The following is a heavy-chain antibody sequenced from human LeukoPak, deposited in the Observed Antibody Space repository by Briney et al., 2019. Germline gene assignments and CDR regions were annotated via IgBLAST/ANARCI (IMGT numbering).Heavy chain of an antibody. V-gene: IGHV4-30-4*01. CDR2: IYYSGST. D-gene: IGHD3-10*01. Sequence: PSETLSLTCTVSGGSISSGDYYWSWIRQPPGKGLEWIGYIYYSGSTHYNPSLKSRVTISVDTSKNQFSLKLSSVTAADTAVYYCARGSYYYGSGSQTPSYDYWGQGTLVTVSS. J-gene: IGHJ4*02. CDR3: ARGSYYYGSGSQTPSYDY. CDR1: GGSISSGDYY.